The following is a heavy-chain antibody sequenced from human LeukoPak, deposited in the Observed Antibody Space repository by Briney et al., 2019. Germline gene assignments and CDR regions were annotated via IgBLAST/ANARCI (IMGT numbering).Heavy chain of an antibody. J-gene: IGHJ4*01. CDR2: LSGSGITT. CDR3: AKGIYSSGWSYFDY. Sequence: PGGSLRLSCAASGFTFSNSAMSWVRQAPGKGLEWVSTLSGSGITTYYADSVKGRFTISRDDSKNTLDLQMNRLRAEDTAVYYCAKGIYSSGWSYFDYWGHGTLVTVSS. CDR1: GFTFSNSA. V-gene: IGHV3-23*01. D-gene: IGHD6-19*01.